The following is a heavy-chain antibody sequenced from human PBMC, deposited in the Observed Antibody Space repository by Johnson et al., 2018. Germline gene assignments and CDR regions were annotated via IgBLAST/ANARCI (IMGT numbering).Heavy chain of an antibody. V-gene: IGHV4-34*01. CDR2: INHSGGT. Sequence: QVQLQQWGAGLLKPSETLSLTCAVYGGSFSGYYWNWVRQPPGKGLEWIGEINHSGGTNSDPSLKSRVTIAVDRSKNQFSLKLSSVTAADTAVYYCARSGGLYYYMDVWAKGTTVTVSS. D-gene: IGHD3-16*01. CDR1: GGSFSGYY. CDR3: ARSGGLYYYMDV. J-gene: IGHJ6*03.